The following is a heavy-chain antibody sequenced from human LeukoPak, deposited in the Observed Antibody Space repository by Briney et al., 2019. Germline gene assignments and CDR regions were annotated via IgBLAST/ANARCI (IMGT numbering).Heavy chain of an antibody. CDR2: IVVGSGNT. V-gene: IGHV1-58*01. Sequence: PVKVSCKASGFTFTSSAVQWVRQARGQRLEWIGWIVVGSGNTNYAQKFQERVTITRDMSTSTAYMELSSLRSEDTAVYYCAAEYSSSSRRYYYYMDVWGKGTTVTVSS. CDR1: GFTFTSSA. CDR3: AAEYSSSSRRYYYYMDV. D-gene: IGHD6-6*01. J-gene: IGHJ6*03.